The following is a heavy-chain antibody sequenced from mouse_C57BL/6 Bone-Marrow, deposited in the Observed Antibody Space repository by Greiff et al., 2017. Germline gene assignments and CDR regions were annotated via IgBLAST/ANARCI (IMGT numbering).Heavy chain of an antibody. CDR2: INPNNGGT. V-gene: IGHV1-26*01. Sequence: EVQLQQSGPELVKPGASVKISCKASGYTFTDYYMNWVKQSPGKSLEWIGDINPNNGGTSYNQKFKGKATLTVDKSSSTAYMELRSLTSEDSAGYYCAREGYYSNLPYYFDYWGQGTTLTVSA. CDR1: GYTFTDYY. J-gene: IGHJ2*01. CDR3: AREGYYSNLPYYFDY. D-gene: IGHD2-5*01.